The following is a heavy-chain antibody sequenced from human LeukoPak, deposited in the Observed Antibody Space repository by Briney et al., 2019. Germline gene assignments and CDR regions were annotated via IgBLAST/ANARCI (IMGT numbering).Heavy chain of an antibody. Sequence: SETLPLTCTVSGDSISSSGYYWGWIRQPPGKGLEWIGSIYYSGNPYYKPSLKSRVTISIDTSKSQFSLRLSSVTAADTAVYYCARDSDADYGDYWGQGTLVTVSS. CDR3: ARDSDADYGDY. D-gene: IGHD4-17*01. J-gene: IGHJ4*02. V-gene: IGHV4-39*07. CDR1: GDSISSSGYY. CDR2: IYYSGNP.